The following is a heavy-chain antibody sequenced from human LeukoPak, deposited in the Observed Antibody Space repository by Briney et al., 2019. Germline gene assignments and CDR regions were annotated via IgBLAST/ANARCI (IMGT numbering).Heavy chain of an antibody. CDR2: IYYSGST. CDR3: ARVEGAEDWFDP. J-gene: IGHJ5*02. D-gene: IGHD1-26*01. CDR1: GGSISTYY. V-gene: IGHV4-59*12. Sequence: SETLSLTCTVSGGSISTYYWSWIRQPPEKGLEWIGYIYYSGSTNYSPSLKSRVTISVDTSKNQFSLNLSSVTAADTAVYYCARVEGAEDWFDPWGQGTLVTVSS.